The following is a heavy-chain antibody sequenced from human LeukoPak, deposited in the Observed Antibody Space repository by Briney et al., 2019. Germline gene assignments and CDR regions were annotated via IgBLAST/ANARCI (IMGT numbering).Heavy chain of an antibody. J-gene: IGHJ6*03. D-gene: IGHD1-26*01. Sequence: GASVKVSCKVSGDILTDLSMHWVRQAPGKGLEWMGGFDPDDGETIYAQRFQGRVTMTEDTSTDTAYMYLSSLRSEDTAVYYCATVRPKARSGSYFHYYDYMDVWGQGTTDTVSS. CDR1: GDILTDLS. CDR3: ATVRPKARSGSYFHYYDYMDV. V-gene: IGHV1-24*01. CDR2: FDPDDGET.